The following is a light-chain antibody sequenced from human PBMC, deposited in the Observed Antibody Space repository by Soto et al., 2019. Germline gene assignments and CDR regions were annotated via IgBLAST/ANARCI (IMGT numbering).Light chain of an antibody. Sequence: EIVMTQSPATLSVSPGERATLSCRASQSVSSNLAWYQQKPGQAPRLLICGASTRATGIPARFSGSGSGTEFTLTINSLQSEDFAVYYCQQYNNWPRTFGQGTKVDIK. CDR3: QQYNNWPRT. CDR2: GAS. J-gene: IGKJ1*01. V-gene: IGKV3-15*01. CDR1: QSVSSN.